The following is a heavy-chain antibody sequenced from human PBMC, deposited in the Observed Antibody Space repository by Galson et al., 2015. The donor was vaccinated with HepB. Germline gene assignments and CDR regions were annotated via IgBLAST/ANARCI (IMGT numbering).Heavy chain of an antibody. J-gene: IGHJ3*02. CDR3: ARDVEDLDCGGDCYPFDI. V-gene: IGHV1-18*01. D-gene: IGHD2-21*02. CDR1: GYTFTSYG. CDR2: ISAYNGNT. Sequence: QSGAEVKKPGASVKVSCKASGYTFTSYGISWVRQAPGQGLEWMGWISAYNGNTNYAQKLQGRVTMTTDTSTSTAYMELRSLRSDDTAVYYCARDVEDLDCGGDCYPFDIWGQGTMVTVSS.